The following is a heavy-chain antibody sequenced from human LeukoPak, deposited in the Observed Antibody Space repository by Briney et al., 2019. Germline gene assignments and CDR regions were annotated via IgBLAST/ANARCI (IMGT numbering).Heavy chain of an antibody. CDR1: GFTFSDYY. V-gene: IGHV3-11*04. Sequence: GGSLRLSCAVSGFTFSDYYMSWIRQAPGKGLEWVSYISSGGSTISHADSVKGRFTFSRDNAENSLYLQMNSLRAEGTAVYYCAREANSREIYYMDVWGKGTTVTVSS. CDR3: AREANSREIYYMDV. J-gene: IGHJ6*03. CDR2: ISSGGSTI. D-gene: IGHD6-13*01.